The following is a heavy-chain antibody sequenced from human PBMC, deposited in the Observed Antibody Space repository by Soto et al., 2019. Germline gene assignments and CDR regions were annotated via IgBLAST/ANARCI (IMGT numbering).Heavy chain of an antibody. J-gene: IGHJ4*02. CDR1: GDSISSGYY. CDR3: ARGCGRGWYERGSFYDY. V-gene: IGHV4-38-2*01. CDR2: IYHSGST. Sequence: PSETLSLTCAVSGDSISSGYYWGWIQQPPGKGLEWIGSIYHSGSTYYNPSLKSRVTISVDTSKNQFSLKLSSVTAADTAVYYCARGCGRGWYERGSFYDYWGQGTLVTVSS. D-gene: IGHD6-19*01.